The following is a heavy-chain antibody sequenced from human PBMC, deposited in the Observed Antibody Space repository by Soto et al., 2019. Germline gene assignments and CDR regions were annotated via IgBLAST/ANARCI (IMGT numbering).Heavy chain of an antibody. CDR1: GGSFSGYY. CDR3: ARVARITIFGVVQKKTYYFDY. Sequence: SETLSLTCAVYGGSFSGYYWSWIRQPPGEGLEWIGEINHSGSTNYNPSLKSRVTISVDTSKNQFSLKLSSVTAADTAVYYCARVARITIFGVVQKKTYYFDYWGQGTLVTVYS. V-gene: IGHV4-34*01. CDR2: INHSGST. J-gene: IGHJ4*02. D-gene: IGHD3-3*01.